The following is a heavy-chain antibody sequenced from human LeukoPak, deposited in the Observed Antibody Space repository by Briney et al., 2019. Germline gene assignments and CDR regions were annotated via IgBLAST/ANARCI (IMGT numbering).Heavy chain of an antibody. D-gene: IGHD3-10*01. Sequence: PSETLSLTCTVSGGSISSSSYYWGWIRQPPGKGLEWIGSIYYSGSTYYNPSLKSRVTISVDTSKNQFSLKLSSVTAADTAVYYCARHADSGLRFGELLHLDYWGQGTLVTVSS. CDR3: ARHADSGLRFGELLHLDY. CDR2: IYYSGST. CDR1: GGSISSSSYY. V-gene: IGHV4-39*01. J-gene: IGHJ4*02.